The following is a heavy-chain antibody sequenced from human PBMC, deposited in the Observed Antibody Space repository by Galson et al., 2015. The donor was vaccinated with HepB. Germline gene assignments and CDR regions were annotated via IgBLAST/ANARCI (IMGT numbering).Heavy chain of an antibody. CDR2: INPNSGGT. J-gene: IGHJ3*02. D-gene: IGHD3-22*01. CDR1: GYTFTGYY. Sequence: SVKVSCKASGYTFTGYYMHWVRQAPGQGLEWMGRINPNSGGTNYAQKFQGRVTMTRDTSTSTVYMELSSLRSEDTAVYYCARRYYDSSGYSEFAFDIWGQGTMVTVSS. V-gene: IGHV1-2*06. CDR3: ARRYYDSSGYSEFAFDI.